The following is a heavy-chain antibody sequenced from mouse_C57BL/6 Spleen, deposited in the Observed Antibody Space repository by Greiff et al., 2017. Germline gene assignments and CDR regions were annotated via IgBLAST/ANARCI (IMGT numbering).Heavy chain of an antibody. CDR2: ISDGGSYT. D-gene: IGHD1-1*01. CDR1: GFTFSSYA. J-gene: IGHJ2*01. Sequence: VQLKESGGGLVKPGGSLKLSCAASGFTFSSYAMSWVRQTPEKRLEWVATISDGGSYTYYPDNVKGRFTISRDNAKNNLYLQMSHLKSEDTAMYYCARGTVVATFDYWGQGTTLTVSS. CDR3: ARGTVVATFDY. V-gene: IGHV5-4*01.